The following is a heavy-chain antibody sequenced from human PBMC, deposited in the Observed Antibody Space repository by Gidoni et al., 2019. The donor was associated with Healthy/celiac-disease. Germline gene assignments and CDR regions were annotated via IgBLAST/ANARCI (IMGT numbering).Heavy chain of an antibody. V-gene: IGHV3-15*01. J-gene: IGHJ6*03. Sequence: AAPVKGRFTISRDDSKNTLYLQMNSLKTEDTAVYYCTARAPELRFLEWLSLRDYYYYMDVWGKGTTVTVSS. CDR3: TARAPELRFLEWLSLRDYYYYMDV. D-gene: IGHD3-3*01.